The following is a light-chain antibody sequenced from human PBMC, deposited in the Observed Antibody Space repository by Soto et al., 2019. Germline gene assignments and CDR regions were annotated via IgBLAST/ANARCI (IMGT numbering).Light chain of an antibody. CDR2: GAS. Sequence: DIVMTQSPATLSLAPRERVTLSCRASQGVSRKLAWYHHKPGQAPRLLIFGASTGATGIPARFSGSGSGTEFTLTISSLQSEDCAIYYCQQYHTWPITFGGGTEVEIK. CDR3: QQYHTWPIT. J-gene: IGKJ4*01. V-gene: IGKV3-15*01. CDR1: QGVSRK.